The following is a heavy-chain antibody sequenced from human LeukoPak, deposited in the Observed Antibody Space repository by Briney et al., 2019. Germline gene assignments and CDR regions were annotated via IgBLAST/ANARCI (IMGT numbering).Heavy chain of an antibody. CDR1: GYSISSSYSY. D-gene: IGHD3/OR15-3a*01. V-gene: IGHV4-39*01. CDR3: ARQTGSGLFILP. J-gene: IGHJ4*02. CDR2: IYYTGNT. Sequence: PSETLSLTCNVSGYSISSSYSYWGWIRQPPGMGLEWIGSIYYTGNTYYNASLKSQVSISIDTSKNQFSLKLTSVTAADTAVYYCARQTGSGLFILPGGQGTQVTVSS.